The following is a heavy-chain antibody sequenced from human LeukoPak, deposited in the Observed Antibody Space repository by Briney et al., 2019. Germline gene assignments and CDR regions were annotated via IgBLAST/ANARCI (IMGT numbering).Heavy chain of an antibody. D-gene: IGHD6-19*01. V-gene: IGHV4-30-2*01. CDR3: ARVVDGDCYDY. Sequence: TSETLSLTCTVSGGSISSSSYYWSWIRQPPGKGLEWIGYIYHSGSTYYNPSLKSRVTISVDRSKNQFSLKLSSVTAADTAVYYCARVVDGDCYDYWGQGTLVTVSS. CDR1: GGSISSSSYY. CDR2: IYHSGST. J-gene: IGHJ4*02.